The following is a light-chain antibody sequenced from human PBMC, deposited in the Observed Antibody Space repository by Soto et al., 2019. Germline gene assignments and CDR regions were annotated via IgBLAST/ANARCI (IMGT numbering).Light chain of an antibody. CDR1: QYINTR. Sequence: ENVLSQSPTTLSLSPVYRCTLSRRASQYINTRLAWYQHRPGQSPRLLIYQTSPRAAGTPARFSASGSGTDFTLTISDVQPEDFALYYCHQRQSWPRTFGQGTKVDI. CDR3: HQRQSWPRT. CDR2: QTS. J-gene: IGKJ1*01. V-gene: IGKV3-11*01.